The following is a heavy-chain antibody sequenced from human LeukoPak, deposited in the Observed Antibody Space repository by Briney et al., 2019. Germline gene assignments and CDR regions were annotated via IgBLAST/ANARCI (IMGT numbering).Heavy chain of an antibody. D-gene: IGHD2-2*01. J-gene: IGHJ6*02. Sequence: GGSLRLSCAASGFTVSSNYMSWVRQAPGKGLEWVSVIYSGGSTYYADSVKGRFTISRDNSKNTLYLQMNSLRAEDTAVYYCATKGYCSSTSCHVVYYYYGMDVWGQGTTVTVSS. V-gene: IGHV3-53*01. CDR1: GFTVSSNY. CDR3: ATKGYCSSTSCHVVYYYYGMDV. CDR2: IYSGGST.